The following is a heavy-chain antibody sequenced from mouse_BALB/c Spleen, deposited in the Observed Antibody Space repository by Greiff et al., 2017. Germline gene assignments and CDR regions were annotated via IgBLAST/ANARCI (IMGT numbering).Heavy chain of an antibody. Sequence: EVQLVESGGGLVQPKGSLKLSCAASGFTFNTYAMNWVRQAPGKGLEWVARIRSKSNNFATYYADSVKDRFTISRDDSQSMLYLQMNNLKTEDTAMYYCVRRDAMDYWGQGTSVTVSS. CDR2: IRSKSNNFAT. V-gene: IGHV10-1*02. J-gene: IGHJ4*01. CDR3: VRRDAMDY. CDR1: GFTFNTYA.